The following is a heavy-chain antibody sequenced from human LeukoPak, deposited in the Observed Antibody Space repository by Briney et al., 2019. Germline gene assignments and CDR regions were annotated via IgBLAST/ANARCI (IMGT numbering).Heavy chain of an antibody. CDR1: GGSISSYY. V-gene: IGHV4-4*07. CDR3: ARGYCSGGSCYSWFDP. J-gene: IGHJ5*02. Sequence: PSETLSLTCTVSGGSISSYYWSWIRQPAGKGLEWIGRIYTSGSTNYNPSLKSRVTISVDTSKNQFSLRLSSVTAADTAVYYCARGYCSGGSCYSWFDPWGQGTLVTVSS. CDR2: IYTSGST. D-gene: IGHD2-15*01.